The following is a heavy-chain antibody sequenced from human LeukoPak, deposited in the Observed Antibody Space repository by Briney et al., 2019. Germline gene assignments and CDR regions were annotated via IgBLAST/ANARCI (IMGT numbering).Heavy chain of an antibody. D-gene: IGHD2-2*01. CDR1: GGTFSSYT. J-gene: IGHJ5*02. Sequence: LVKVSCKASGGTFSSYTISWVRQAPGRGLEWMGRIIPILGIANYAQKFQGRVTITADKSTSTAYMELSSLRSEDTAVYYCARDYRASSIVVVPAASYNWFDPWGQGTLVTVSS. V-gene: IGHV1-69*04. CDR2: IIPILGIA. CDR3: ARDYRASSIVVVPAASYNWFDP.